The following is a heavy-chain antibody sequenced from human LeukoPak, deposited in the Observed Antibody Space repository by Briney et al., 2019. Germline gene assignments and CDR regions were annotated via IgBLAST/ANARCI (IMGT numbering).Heavy chain of an antibody. Sequence: PGGSLRLSCAASGFTFNNYVMSWVRQAPGKGLEWVSGIDYSGGATNYADSVQGRFTVSRDNSKNTLYLQMNNLRAEDTAVYYCAKDSPMTINYYDSSGSPDAFDIWGQGTMVTVSS. CDR1: GFTFNNYV. V-gene: IGHV3-23*01. D-gene: IGHD3-22*01. CDR2: IDYSGGAT. CDR3: AKDSPMTINYYDSSGSPDAFDI. J-gene: IGHJ3*02.